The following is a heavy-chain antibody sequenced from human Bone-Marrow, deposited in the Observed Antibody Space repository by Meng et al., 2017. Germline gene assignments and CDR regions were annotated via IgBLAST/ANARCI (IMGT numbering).Heavy chain of an antibody. J-gene: IGHJ4*02. Sequence: ASVKVSCKASGYTFTSYTMHWVRQAPGQRLEWMGWINAGNGNTKYSQKFRGRVTITRDTSASTAYMELSSLRSEDTAVYYCARGIAVAAHFDYWGQGTLVTVSS. CDR2: INAGNGNT. D-gene: IGHD6-19*01. V-gene: IGHV1-3*01. CDR3: ARGIAVAAHFDY. CDR1: GYTFTSYT.